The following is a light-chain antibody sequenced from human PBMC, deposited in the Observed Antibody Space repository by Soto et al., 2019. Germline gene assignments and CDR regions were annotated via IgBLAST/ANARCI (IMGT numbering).Light chain of an antibody. CDR1: ESVSRN. Sequence: EIVMTQSPATLSLSPGERATLSCRASESVSRNLAWYQQKPGQSPRLLIYGASTRATGIPARFSGSGSGTEFTLTISSLQYEDFAVYYCRQYNNWPPITFGQGTRLEIK. V-gene: IGKV3-15*01. J-gene: IGKJ5*01. CDR2: GAS. CDR3: RQYNNWPPIT.